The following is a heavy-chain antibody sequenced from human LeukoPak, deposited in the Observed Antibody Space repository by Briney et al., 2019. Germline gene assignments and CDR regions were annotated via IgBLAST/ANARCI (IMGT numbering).Heavy chain of an antibody. V-gene: IGHV4-39*07. CDR2: IYYSGST. D-gene: IGHD1-14*01. CDR3: ARGGKGPVSYYYYMDV. CDR1: GGSISSSSYY. Sequence: KPSETLSLTCTVSGGSISSSSYYWGWIRQPPGKGLEWIGSIYYSGSTYYNPSLKSRVTISVDTSKNQFSLKLSSVTAADTAVYYCARGGKGPVSYYYYMDVWGKGTTVTVSS. J-gene: IGHJ6*03.